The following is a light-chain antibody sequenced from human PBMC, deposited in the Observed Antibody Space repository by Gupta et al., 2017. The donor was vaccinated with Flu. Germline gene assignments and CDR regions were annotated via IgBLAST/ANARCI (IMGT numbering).Light chain of an antibody. CDR2: DAS. J-gene: IGKJ1*01. V-gene: IGKV1-9*01. CDR3: QQVNYSPRT. CDR1: LGISTY. Sequence: PSFLSASVGDTVTITCRASLGISTYLAWYQQKPGKAPNLLIYDASTLQSGVPSRFSGSVSGAEFTLTISDLQPEDFATYYCQQVNYSPRTFGQGTKVEIK.